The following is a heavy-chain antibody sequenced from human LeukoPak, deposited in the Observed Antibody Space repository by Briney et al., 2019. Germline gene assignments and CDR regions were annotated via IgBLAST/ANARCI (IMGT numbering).Heavy chain of an antibody. J-gene: IGHJ4*02. Sequence: GGSLRLSCAASEFIFSNYWMSWVRQAPGKGLEWVANIKQDGSEKYFVDSVKGRFTISRDNAKNSLYLQMNSLRAEDTAVYYCGPDYDYYDSSGYHTYWGQGTLVTVSS. CDR1: EFIFSNYW. V-gene: IGHV3-7*03. CDR2: IKQDGSEK. D-gene: IGHD3-22*01. CDR3: GPDYDYYDSSGYHTY.